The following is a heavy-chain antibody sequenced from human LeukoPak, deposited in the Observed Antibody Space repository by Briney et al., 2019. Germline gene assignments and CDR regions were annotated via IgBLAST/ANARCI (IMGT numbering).Heavy chain of an antibody. CDR2: INPNSGGT. CDR1: GYTFTGYY. CDR3: AREYCSSTSCFRYFDY. V-gene: IGHV1-2*02. J-gene: IGHJ4*02. Sequence: GASVNVSCKASGYTFTGYYMHWVRQAPGQGLEWMGWINPNSGGTNYAQKFQGRVTMTRDTSISTAYMELSRLRSDDTAVYYCAREYCSSTSCFRYFDYWGQGTLVTVSS. D-gene: IGHD2-2*01.